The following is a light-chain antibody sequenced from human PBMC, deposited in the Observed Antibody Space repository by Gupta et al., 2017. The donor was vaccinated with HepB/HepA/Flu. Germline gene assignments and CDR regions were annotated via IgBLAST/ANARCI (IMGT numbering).Light chain of an antibody. CDR3: QQRSPYWLT. CDR1: QNIMSF. Sequence: EIVLTQSPATLSLSPGERATLSCRASQNIMSFLAWYQQKPGQAPRLLIYDASNRATGIPARLCRSGCGTQFTLTISSREPDDYVVHYCQQRSPYWLTFGGGTKVDIK. CDR2: DAS. V-gene: IGKV3-11*01. J-gene: IGKJ4*01.